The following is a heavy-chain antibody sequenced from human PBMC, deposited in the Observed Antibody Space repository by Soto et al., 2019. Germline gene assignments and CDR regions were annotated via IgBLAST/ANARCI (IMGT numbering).Heavy chain of an antibody. Sequence: QVQLVESGGGVVQPGRSLRLSCAASGFTFSSYGMHWVRQAPGKGLEWVAVIWYDGSNKYYADSVKGRFTISRDNSKNTLYLQMNSLSAEDTAVYYCARDQSGAAGTDAFAIWGQGTMVTVSS. V-gene: IGHV3-33*01. CDR3: ARDQSGAAGTDAFAI. CDR1: GFTFSSYG. CDR2: IWYDGSNK. D-gene: IGHD6-13*01. J-gene: IGHJ3*02.